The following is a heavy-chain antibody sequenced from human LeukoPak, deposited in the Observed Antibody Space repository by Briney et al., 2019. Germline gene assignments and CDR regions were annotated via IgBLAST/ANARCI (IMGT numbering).Heavy chain of an antibody. CDR1: GGTFSSYA. D-gene: IGHD2-15*01. V-gene: IGHV1-69*05. CDR2: IIPIFGTA. J-gene: IGHJ3*02. Sequence: SVKVSCKASGGTFSSYAISWVRQAPGQGLEWMGRIIPIFGTANYAQKFQGRVTITTDESTSTAYMELNSLRSENTAVYYCARYCSGGSCYDAFDIWGQGTMVTVSS. CDR3: ARYCSGGSCYDAFDI.